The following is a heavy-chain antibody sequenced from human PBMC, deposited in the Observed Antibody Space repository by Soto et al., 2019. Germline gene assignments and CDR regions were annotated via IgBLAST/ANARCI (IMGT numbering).Heavy chain of an antibody. V-gene: IGHV3-15*01. CDR2: IKSKTDGGTT. D-gene: IGHD4-17*01. CDR1: GFPFSNAC. J-gene: IGHJ5*02. Sequence: PGGSLRLSCAASGFPFSNACMSWVRQAPGKGLEWVGRIKSKTDGGTTDYAAPVKGRFTISRDDSKNTLYLQMNSLKTEDTAVYYCRGSGYGDPEGGFFDPWGQGTLVTVSS. CDR3: RGSGYGDPEGGFFDP.